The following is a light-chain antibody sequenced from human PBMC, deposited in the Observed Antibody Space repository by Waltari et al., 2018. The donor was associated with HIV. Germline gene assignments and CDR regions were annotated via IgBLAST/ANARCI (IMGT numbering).Light chain of an antibody. CDR1: SSNIGAGYD. Sequence: QSVLTQPPSVSGAPGQRVTISCTGSSSNIGAGYDVHWYQQLPGTAPKLLIFGNSNRPSGVPDRFVGSKAGTSASLAITGLRAEDEADYYCQSYDSSLSGATVFGTGTKVTV. J-gene: IGLJ1*01. V-gene: IGLV1-40*01. CDR3: QSYDSSLSGATV. CDR2: GNS.